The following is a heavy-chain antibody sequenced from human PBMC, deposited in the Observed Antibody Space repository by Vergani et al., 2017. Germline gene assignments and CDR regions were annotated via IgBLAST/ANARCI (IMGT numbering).Heavy chain of an antibody. Sequence: QVKLQESGPGLLKPSQTLSLTCTVSDGSISNGDYYWSWIRQPPGRGLEWIGYIYHTGGTFYNPSLKSRVAISVETSKNQFSLKLSSVTAADTAVYYCATYGANLYTWFDPWGQGTLVTVSS. D-gene: IGHD4-23*01. J-gene: IGHJ5*02. CDR3: ATYGANLYTWFDP. CDR2: IYHTGGT. CDR1: DGSISNGDYY. V-gene: IGHV4-30-4*01.